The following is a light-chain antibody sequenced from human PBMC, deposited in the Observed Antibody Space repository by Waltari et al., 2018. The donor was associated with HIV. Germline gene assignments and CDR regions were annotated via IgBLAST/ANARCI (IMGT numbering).Light chain of an antibody. J-gene: IGLJ2*01. CDR2: QDS. CDR3: QVWDNNNAV. V-gene: IGLV3-1*01. Sequence: SYELTQPPSMSVSPGQTASITCSGDKLGDKYVCWYQQRPGQSPVMVMYQDSEPPSGVPERFSGSISGNTASLTISGTQPLDDADYYCQVWDNNNAVFGGGTKLTVL. CDR1: KLGDKY.